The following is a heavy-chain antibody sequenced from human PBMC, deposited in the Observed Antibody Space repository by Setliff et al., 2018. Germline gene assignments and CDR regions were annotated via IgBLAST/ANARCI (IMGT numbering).Heavy chain of an antibody. D-gene: IGHD6-6*01. CDR3: AKGETYSSSSAGDY. CDR2: IWYDGSNK. V-gene: IGHV3-33*06. J-gene: IGHJ4*02. CDR1: GFTFSSYG. Sequence: PGGSLRLSCAASGFTFSSYGMHWVRQAPGKGLEWVAVIWYDGSNKYYADSVKGRFTISRDNSKNTLYMQMNSLRAEDTAVYFCAKGETYSSSSAGDYRGQGTLVTVSS.